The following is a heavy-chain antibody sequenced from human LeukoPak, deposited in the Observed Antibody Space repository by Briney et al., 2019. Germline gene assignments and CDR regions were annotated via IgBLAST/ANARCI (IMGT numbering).Heavy chain of an antibody. J-gene: IGHJ4*02. CDR2: IYYSGST. D-gene: IGHD2-15*01. Sequence: PSETLSLTCTVSGGSISSYYWSWIRQPPGKGLEWIGYIYYSGSTNYNPSLKSRVTISVDTSKNQFSLKLSSVTAADTAVYYCARGKWWLLIAGYYFDYWGQGTLVTVSS. V-gene: IGHV4-59*12. CDR1: GGSISSYY. CDR3: ARGKWWLLIAGYYFDY.